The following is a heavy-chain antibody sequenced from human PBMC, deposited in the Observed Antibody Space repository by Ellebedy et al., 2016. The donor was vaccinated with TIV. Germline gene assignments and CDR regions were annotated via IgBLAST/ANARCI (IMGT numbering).Heavy chain of an antibody. V-gene: IGHV4-39*01. CDR3: VSYNGGTGSFDY. CDR2: IHYDGTT. CDR1: GGSISNNNFH. D-gene: IGHD2-8*01. J-gene: IGHJ4*02. Sequence: MPSETLSLTCTVSGGSISNNNFHWGWIRQSPGKGLEWIGIIHYDGTTHYNPSLKSRVTISTDTSKTQFSLKLSSVTAADTAVYYCVSYNGGTGSFDYWGQGTLVTVSS.